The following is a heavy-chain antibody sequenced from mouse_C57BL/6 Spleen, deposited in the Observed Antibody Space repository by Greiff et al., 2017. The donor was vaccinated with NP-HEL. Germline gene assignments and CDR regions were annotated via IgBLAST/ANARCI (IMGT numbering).Heavy chain of an antibody. V-gene: IGHV1-80*01. Sequence: QVQLQQSGAELVKPGASVKISCKASGYAFSSYWMNWVKQRPGKGLEWIGQIYPGDGDTNYNGKFKGKATLTADKSSSTAYMQLSSLTSEDSAVYFCARSDYYGSIPFAYWGQGTLVTVSA. CDR1: GYAFSSYW. D-gene: IGHD1-1*01. CDR3: ARSDYYGSIPFAY. J-gene: IGHJ3*01. CDR2: IYPGDGDT.